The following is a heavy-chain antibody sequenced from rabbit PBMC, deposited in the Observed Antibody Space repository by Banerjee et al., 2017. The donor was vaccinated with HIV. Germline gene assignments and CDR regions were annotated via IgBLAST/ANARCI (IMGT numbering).Heavy chain of an antibody. V-gene: IGHV1S7*01. D-gene: IGHD4-1*01. Sequence: QLEESRGGLVQPGESLTLSCTASGFDFSSYYMSWVRQAPGKGLEWIGIIYTGEGNTDYVRWVNGRFTISSDNAQNTVDLQMNSLTAADTATYFCARDLAGVIGWNFNLWGPGTLVTVS. CDR1: GFDFSSYY. CDR3: ARDLAGVIGWNFNL. J-gene: IGHJ4*01. CDR2: IYTGEGNT.